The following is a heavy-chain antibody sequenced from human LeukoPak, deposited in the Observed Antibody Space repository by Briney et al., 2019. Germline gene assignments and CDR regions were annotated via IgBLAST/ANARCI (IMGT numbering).Heavy chain of an antibody. CDR2: SDPEDGET. CDR3: ATYSGSYYTFDY. D-gene: IGHD3-10*01. V-gene: IGHV1-24*01. J-gene: IGHJ4*02. CDR1: GYTLTELS. Sequence: ASVKVSCKVSGYTLTELSMHWVRQAPGKGLEWMGGSDPEDGETIYAQKFQGRVTMTEDTSTDTAYMELSSLRSEDTAVYYCATYSGSYYTFDYWGQGTLVTVSS.